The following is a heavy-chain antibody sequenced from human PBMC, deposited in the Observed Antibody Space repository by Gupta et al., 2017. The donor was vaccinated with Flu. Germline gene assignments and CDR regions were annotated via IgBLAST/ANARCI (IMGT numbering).Heavy chain of an antibody. CDR3: ASLLGAEVGVLFEY. CDR2: ISSGGSRI. CDR1: GFTFSIYE. V-gene: IGHV3-48*03. D-gene: IGHD3-10*01. Sequence: EVQLVESGGGLVQPGGSLRLSCAASGFTFSIYEMNWVRQAPGKGLEWVSYISSGGSRIYYADSVKGRFTISRDNSKNSLYLQMNSLRVEDTAVYYCASLLGAEVGVLFEYWGQGTLVTVSS. J-gene: IGHJ4*02.